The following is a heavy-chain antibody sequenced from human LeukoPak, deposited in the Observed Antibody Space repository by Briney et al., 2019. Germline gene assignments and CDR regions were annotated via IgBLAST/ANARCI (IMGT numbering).Heavy chain of an antibody. CDR3: AKDRAYSGSYYAY. V-gene: IGHV3-23*01. CDR1: GFTFSSYA. J-gene: IGHJ4*02. D-gene: IGHD1-26*01. CDR2: ISGSGGST. Sequence: PGGSLRHSCAAPGFTFSSYAMSWVRQAPRKGLEWVSAISGSGGSTYYADSVKGRFTISRDNSKNTLYLQMNSLRAEDTAVYSCAKDRAYSGSYYAYWSQGTLVTVSS.